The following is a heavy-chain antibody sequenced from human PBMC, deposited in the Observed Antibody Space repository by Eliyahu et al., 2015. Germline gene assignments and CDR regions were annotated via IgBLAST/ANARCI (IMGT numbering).Heavy chain of an antibody. Sequence: DVHLLESGGGLIQPGGSLXLSCAXSGFTFXXHALTWVRQXPGKGLEWVSSXSGSGSDTYYADSVRGRFSVSRENSRNMVFLQMNSLRLEDTAVYYCAKRRASFVIVPGAADDHWGQGTLVTVSS. CDR1: GFTFXXHA. D-gene: IGHD2/OR15-2a*01. CDR2: XSGSGSDT. V-gene: IGHV3-23*01. J-gene: IGHJ4*02. CDR3: AKRRASFVIVPGAADDH.